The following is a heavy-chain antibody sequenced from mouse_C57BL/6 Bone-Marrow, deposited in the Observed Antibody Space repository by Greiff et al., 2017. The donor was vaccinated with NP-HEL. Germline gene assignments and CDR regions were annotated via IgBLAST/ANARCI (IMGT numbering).Heavy chain of an antibody. Sequence: EVHLVESGGGLVKPGGSLKLSCAASGFTFSSYAMSWVRQTPEKRLEWVATISDGGSYTYYPDNVKGRFTISRDNAKNNLYLQMSHLKSEDTAMYYCAREHGSSSYWYFDVWGTGTTVTVSS. CDR3: AREHGSSSYWYFDV. D-gene: IGHD1-1*01. V-gene: IGHV5-4*01. J-gene: IGHJ1*03. CDR2: ISDGGSYT. CDR1: GFTFSSYA.